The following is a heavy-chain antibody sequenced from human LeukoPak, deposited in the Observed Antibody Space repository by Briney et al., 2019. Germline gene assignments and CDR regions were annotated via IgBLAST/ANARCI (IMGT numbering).Heavy chain of an antibody. J-gene: IGHJ4*02. Sequence: GASVKVSCKASGYTFTGYYMHWVRQAPGQGLEWMGWISAYNGNTNYAQKLQGRVTMTTDTSTSTAYMELRSLRSDDTAVYYCARRGQGGSGWYSYYFDYWGQGTLVTVSS. V-gene: IGHV1-18*04. D-gene: IGHD6-19*01. CDR3: ARRGQGGSGWYSYYFDY. CDR2: ISAYNGNT. CDR1: GYTFTGYY.